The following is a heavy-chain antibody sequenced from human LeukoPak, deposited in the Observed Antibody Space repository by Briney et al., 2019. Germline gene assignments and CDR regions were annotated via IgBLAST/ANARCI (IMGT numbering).Heavy chain of an antibody. Sequence: ASVKASCKVSGYTLTELSMHWVRQAPGKGLEWMGGFDPEDGETIYAQKFQGRVTMTEDTSTDTAYMELSSLRSEDTAVYYCATHRLGIDYFDYWGQGTLVTVSS. CDR3: ATHRLGIDYFDY. V-gene: IGHV1-24*01. J-gene: IGHJ4*02. CDR2: FDPEDGET. D-gene: IGHD7-27*01. CDR1: GYTLTELS.